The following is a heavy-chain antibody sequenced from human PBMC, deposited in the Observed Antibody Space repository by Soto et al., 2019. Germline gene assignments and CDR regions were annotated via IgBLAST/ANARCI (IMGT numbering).Heavy chain of an antibody. D-gene: IGHD3-9*01. CDR2: IYSGGST. CDR1: GFTVSSNY. V-gene: IGHV3-66*01. Sequence: PGGSLRLSCAASGFTVSSNYMSWVRQAPGKGLEWVSVIYSGGSTYYADSVKGRFTISRDNSKNTLYLQMNSLRAEDTAVYYCARGGPYYDILTGYYTDFDYWGQGTLVTVSS. J-gene: IGHJ4*02. CDR3: ARGGPYYDILTGYYTDFDY.